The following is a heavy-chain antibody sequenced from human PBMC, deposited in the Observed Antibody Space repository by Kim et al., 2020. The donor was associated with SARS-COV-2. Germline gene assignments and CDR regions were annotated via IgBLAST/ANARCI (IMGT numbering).Heavy chain of an antibody. Sequence: GGSLKLSCEASGFTFRNYWMSWVRQAPVKGLEWVANIKQHGYVKYYVDSVKGRFTISRDDARNSLHLQMSSLRAEDTAIYYCARDLRLGADGDWYLDLWG. D-gene: IGHD6-13*01. V-gene: IGHV3-7*01. CDR2: IKQHGYVK. J-gene: IGHJ2*01. CDR1: GFTFRNYW. CDR3: ARDLRLGADGDWYLDL.